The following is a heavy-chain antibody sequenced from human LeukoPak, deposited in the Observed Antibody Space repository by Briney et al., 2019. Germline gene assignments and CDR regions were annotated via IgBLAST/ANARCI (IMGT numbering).Heavy chain of an antibody. Sequence: KPSETLSLTCTVSGGSISRHYWYWIRTPPGKGRERIGYIYSSGSTHYNPSLKSRVTISVDTSKNQFSLNLSSVTAADTAVYYCARGANSGSYYNPFDYWGQGTLVTVSS. J-gene: IGHJ4*02. CDR3: ARGANSGSYYNPFDY. CDR2: IYSSGST. V-gene: IGHV4-59*11. D-gene: IGHD3-10*01. CDR1: GGSISRHY.